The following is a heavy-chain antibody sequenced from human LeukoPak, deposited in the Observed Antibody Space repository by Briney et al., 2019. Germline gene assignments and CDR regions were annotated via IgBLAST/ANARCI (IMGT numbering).Heavy chain of an antibody. Sequence: GGSLRLSCAASGFTFSSYAMSWVRQAPGKGLEWVSAISGSGGSTYYADSVKGRFTISRDNSKNTLYLQMNSLRAEDTAVYYCAKREIDILIGYFLRAGAFDIWGQGTMVTVSS. CDR2: ISGSGGST. CDR3: AKREIDILIGYFLRAGAFDI. V-gene: IGHV3-23*01. CDR1: GFTFSSYA. D-gene: IGHD3-9*01. J-gene: IGHJ3*02.